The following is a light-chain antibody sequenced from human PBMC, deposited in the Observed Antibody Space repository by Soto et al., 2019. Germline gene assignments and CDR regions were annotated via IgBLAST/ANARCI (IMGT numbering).Light chain of an antibody. CDR3: QRDHSVDLT. CDR2: AAS. CDR1: QDIRTY. V-gene: IGKV1-27*01. J-gene: IGKJ3*01. Sequence: DIQMTQSPSSLSASVGDRVTMTCRASQDIRTYVAWYQQKRGEVPKLLIYAASTLQSGVPARFSGGGFGTDFTLTITSLRPEDGATYVCQRDHSVDLTFGPGTKVDLK.